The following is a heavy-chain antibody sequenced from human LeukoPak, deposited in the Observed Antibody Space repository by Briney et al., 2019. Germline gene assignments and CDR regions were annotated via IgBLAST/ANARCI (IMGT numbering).Heavy chain of an antibody. D-gene: IGHD3-3*01. Sequence: PGGSLRLSCAASGFTFSSYWMHWVRQVPGKGLVWVSRINSEGTITSYADSVKGRFTISRDNAKNTLYLQMSSLRGEDTAVYYCARDGIFGVIKGDAFDIWGQGTMVSVSS. CDR3: ARDGIFGVIKGDAFDI. J-gene: IGHJ3*02. V-gene: IGHV3-74*01. CDR1: GFTFSSYW. CDR2: INSEGTIT.